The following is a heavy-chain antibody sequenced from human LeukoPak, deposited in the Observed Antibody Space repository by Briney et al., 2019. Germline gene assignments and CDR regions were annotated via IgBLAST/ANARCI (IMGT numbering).Heavy chain of an antibody. Sequence: GRSLRLSCAASGFTLSDYYMSWIRQAPGKGLEWVSYISSSGSTIDYADSVKGRFTISRDNAKNSLYLQMSSLRAEDTAVYYCARDRAANQDWVEFDPWGQGTPVIVSS. CDR1: GFTLSDYY. D-gene: IGHD3/OR15-3a*01. V-gene: IGHV3-11*01. CDR2: ISSSGSTI. J-gene: IGHJ5*02. CDR3: ARDRAANQDWVEFDP.